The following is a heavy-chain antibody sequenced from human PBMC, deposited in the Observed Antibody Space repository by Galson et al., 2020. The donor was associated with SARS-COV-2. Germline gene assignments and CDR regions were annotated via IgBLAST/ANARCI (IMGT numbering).Heavy chain of an antibody. CDR2: ISGSGGTT. D-gene: IGHD3-22*01. CDR3: AKSSERVSITVVVITVPEHFDY. CDR1: GFTFSTYA. Sequence: GESLKISCAASGFTFSTYAMSWVRQAPGKGLEWVSTISGSGGTTYYADSAKGRFTISKDNSKNTLNLQINSLRVEDTAVYYCAKSSERVSITVVVITVPEHFDYWGPGTLVTVSS. V-gene: IGHV3-23*01. J-gene: IGHJ4*02.